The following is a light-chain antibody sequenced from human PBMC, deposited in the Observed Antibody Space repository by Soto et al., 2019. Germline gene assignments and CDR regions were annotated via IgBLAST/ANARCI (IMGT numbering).Light chain of an antibody. CDR3: CSYAGSFYV. CDR1: SSDFGTYNL. V-gene: IGLV2-23*02. CDR2: EVT. Sequence: QSALTQPASVSGSPGQSITISCTETSSDFGTYNLVSWYQQNPGKAPKLMIYEVTKRPSGVSNRFSGSQSGNTASLTISGLQAEDEADYYSCSYAGSFYVFGTGTKVTVL. J-gene: IGLJ1*01.